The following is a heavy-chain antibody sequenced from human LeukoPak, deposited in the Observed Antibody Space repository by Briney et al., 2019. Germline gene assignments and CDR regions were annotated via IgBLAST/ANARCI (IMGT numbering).Heavy chain of an antibody. CDR3: ARDRRYSYGHLTNYYYYMDV. D-gene: IGHD5-18*01. CDR2: ISSSSSYI. Sequence: GGSPRLPCAASGFTFSSYSMNWVRQAPGKGLEWVSSISSSSSYIYYADPVKGRFTISRDNAKNSLYLQMNSRRAEDTTVYYCARDRRYSYGHLTNYYYYMDVWGKGTTVTVSS. V-gene: IGHV3-21*01. CDR1: GFTFSSYS. J-gene: IGHJ6*03.